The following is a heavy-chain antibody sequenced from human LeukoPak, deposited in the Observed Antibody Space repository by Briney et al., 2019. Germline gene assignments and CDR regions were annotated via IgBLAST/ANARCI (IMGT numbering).Heavy chain of an antibody. CDR2: IYYSGST. Sequence: SQTLSLICTVSGGSISSGGYYWSWIRQHPGKGLEWIGYIYYSGSTYYNPSLKSRVTISVDTSKNQFSLKLSSVTAADTAVYYCARAGGFFSPFGYWGQGTLVTVSS. J-gene: IGHJ4*02. D-gene: IGHD3-16*01. CDR1: GGSISSGGYY. V-gene: IGHV4-31*03. CDR3: ARAGGFFSPFGY.